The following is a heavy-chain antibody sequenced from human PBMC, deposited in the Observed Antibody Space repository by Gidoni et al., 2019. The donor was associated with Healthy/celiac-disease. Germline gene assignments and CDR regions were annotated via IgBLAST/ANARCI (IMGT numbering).Heavy chain of an antibody. CDR2: IKSKTDGGTT. CDR3: TTDATEFDY. Sequence: EVQLVESGGGWVKPGGSLRLVWSASGSTFSNPWMRWVRQAPGKGLEGVGRIKSKTDGGTTDYAAPVKGRFTISRDDSKNTLYLQMNSLKTEDTAVYYCTTDATEFDYWGQGTLVTVSS. J-gene: IGHJ4*02. V-gene: IGHV3-15*01. CDR1: GSTFSNPW. D-gene: IGHD1-1*01.